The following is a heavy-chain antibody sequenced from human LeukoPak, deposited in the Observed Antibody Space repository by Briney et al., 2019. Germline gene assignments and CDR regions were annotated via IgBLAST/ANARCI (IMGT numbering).Heavy chain of an antibody. CDR2: MNPNSGNT. CDR1: GYTFTSYD. CDR3: ARGGEGNDYGDYEWPY. J-gene: IGHJ4*02. V-gene: IGHV1-8*01. D-gene: IGHD4-17*01. Sequence: ASVKVSCKASGYTFTSYDINWVRQATGQGLEWMGWMNPNSGNTGYAQKFQGRVTMTRDMSTSTVYMELSSLRSEDTAAYYCARGGEGNDYGDYEWPYWGQGTLVTVSS.